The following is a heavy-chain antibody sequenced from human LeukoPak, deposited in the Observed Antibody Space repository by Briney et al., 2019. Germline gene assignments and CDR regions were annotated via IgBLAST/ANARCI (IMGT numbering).Heavy chain of an antibody. CDR2: IKEDGSEK. CDR3: ARRGGILNGYYDY. Sequence: GGSLRLSCAASGFTFSTYWMGWVRQAPGKGLEWVANIKEDGSEKYYVDSVKGRFTISRDNAKNSLYLQMNSLRAEDTAVYYCARRGGILNGYYDYWGQGTLVTVSS. J-gene: IGHJ4*02. CDR1: GFTFSTYW. D-gene: IGHD3-9*01. V-gene: IGHV3-7*03.